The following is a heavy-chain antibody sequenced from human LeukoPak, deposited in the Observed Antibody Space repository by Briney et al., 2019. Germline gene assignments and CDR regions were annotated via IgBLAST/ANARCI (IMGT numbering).Heavy chain of an antibody. CDR1: GYTFTSYG. V-gene: IGHV1-18*01. D-gene: IGHD1-26*01. J-gene: IGHJ5*02. CDR3: ARDQGGGQNYNWFDP. CDR2: ISAYIGNT. Sequence: GASVKVSCKASGYTFTSYGISWVRQAPGQGLEWMGWISAYIGNTNYAQKLQGRVTMTTDTSTSTAYMELRSLRSDDTAVYYCARDQGGGQNYNWFDPWGQGTLVTVSS.